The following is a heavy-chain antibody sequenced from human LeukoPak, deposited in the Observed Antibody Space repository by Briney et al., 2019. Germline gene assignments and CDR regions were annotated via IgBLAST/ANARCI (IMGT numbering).Heavy chain of an antibody. CDR3: VRDAAAGSRN. CDR1: GFTFTAYT. J-gene: IGHJ4*02. CDR2: INSGSTYR. D-gene: IGHD6-13*01. V-gene: IGHV3-21*01. Sequence: GGSLRLSCAASGFTFTAYTMNWVRQAPGKGLELVSSINSGSTYRYYADSVKGRFTISRDNAKNSVFLQMNSLRVEDTAVYFCVRDAAAGSRNWGQGTLVTVSS.